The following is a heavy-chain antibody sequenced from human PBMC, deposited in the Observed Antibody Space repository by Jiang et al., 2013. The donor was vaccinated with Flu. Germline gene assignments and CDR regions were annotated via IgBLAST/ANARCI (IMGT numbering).Heavy chain of an antibody. D-gene: IGHD6-19*01. J-gene: IGHJ6*02. V-gene: IGHV4-61*08. CDR1: GVSVSSDDYS. CDR3: ARIVAVAGMTQYYYYGMDV. CDR2: IYYTGST. Sequence: GLVKPSETLSLTCTVSGVSVSSDDYSWTWIRQTPGKGLEWIGYIYYTGSTNYNPSLRGRVSISVDTSKNQFSLKLSSVTAAETAVYYCARIVAVAGMTQYYYYGMDVWGQGTTVTVSS.